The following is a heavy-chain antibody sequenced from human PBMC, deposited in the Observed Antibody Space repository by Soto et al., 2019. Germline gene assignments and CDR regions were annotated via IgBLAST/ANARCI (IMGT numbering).Heavy chain of an antibody. J-gene: IGHJ5*02. D-gene: IGHD2-21*02. CDR3: ARDTPHCGGDCYPSRFDP. CDR1: GGTFSSYA. CDR2: IIPIFGTA. V-gene: IGHV1-69*13. Sequence: ASVKVSCKASGGTFSSYAISWVRQAPGQGLEWMGGIIPIFGTANYAQKFQGRVTITADESTSTAYMELSSLRSEDTAVYYCARDTPHCGGDCYPSRFDPWGQGTLVTVSS.